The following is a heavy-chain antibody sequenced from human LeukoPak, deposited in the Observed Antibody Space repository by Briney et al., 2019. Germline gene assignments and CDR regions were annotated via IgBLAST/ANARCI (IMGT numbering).Heavy chain of an antibody. Sequence: SETLSLTCTVSGGSISSYYWSWIRQPPWKGQEWIGYIYYTGSTNYNPSLKSRVTISVDTSKSQFSLKLSSVTAADTAVYYCARAGIAAAGSFDYWGQGTLVTVSS. V-gene: IGHV4-59*12. CDR3: ARAGIAAAGSFDY. D-gene: IGHD6-13*01. CDR1: GGSISSYY. J-gene: IGHJ4*02. CDR2: IYYTGST.